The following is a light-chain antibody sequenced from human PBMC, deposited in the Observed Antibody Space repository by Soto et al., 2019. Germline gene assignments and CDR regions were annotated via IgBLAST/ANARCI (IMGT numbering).Light chain of an antibody. CDR2: AAX. Sequence: IHMTQSPSSLPASLGDRVTMPXRASQGISVHLGWFQQKPGXXTKSXXXAAXSLQSGVPSRFRGSGSGTEFTLTISNLQPDALAIYFCQQYNSFAMRTFGQGTRLEIK. J-gene: IGKJ5*01. CDR1: QGISVH. V-gene: IGKV1-17*02. CDR3: QQYNSFAMRT.